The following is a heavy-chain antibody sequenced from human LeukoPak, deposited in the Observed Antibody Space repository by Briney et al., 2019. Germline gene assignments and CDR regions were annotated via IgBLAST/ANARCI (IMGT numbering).Heavy chain of an antibody. V-gene: IGHV4-34*01. CDR2: INHSGST. D-gene: IGHD3-10*01. CDR1: GGSFSGYY. J-gene: IGHJ3*01. CDR3: AGGAYYYGSGSYAD. Sequence: PSETLSLTCAVYGGSFSGYYWSWIRQPPGKGLEWIEEINHSGSTNYNPPLKSRVTISVDTSKNQFSLKLSSVTAADTAVYYCAGGAYYYGSGSYADWGPGTMVTVSS.